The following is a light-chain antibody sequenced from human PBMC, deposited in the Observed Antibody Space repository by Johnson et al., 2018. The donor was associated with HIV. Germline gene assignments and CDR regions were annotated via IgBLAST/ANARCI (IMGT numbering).Light chain of an antibody. CDR1: DSDIGNNY. J-gene: IGLJ1*01. Sequence: QSVLTQPPSVSAAPGQKVTISCFGSDSDIGNNYVSWYQQLPGTAPKLLIYENNKRPSGIPDRFSASKSGTSATLGITGLQTGDEADYYCGTWDSSLSAYVFGTGTKVTVL. CDR3: GTWDSSLSAYV. CDR2: ENN. V-gene: IGLV1-51*02.